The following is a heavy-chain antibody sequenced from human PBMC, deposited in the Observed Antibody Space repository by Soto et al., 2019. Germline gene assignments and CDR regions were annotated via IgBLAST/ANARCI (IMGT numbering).Heavy chain of an antibody. Sequence: SETLSLTCAVSGDSISSSMWWSWVRQPPGKGLEWIGEIYHSGSTNYNPSLKSRVTISVDKSKNQFSLKLSSVTAADTAVYYRARKQWLVPNWFDPWGQGTLVTVSS. D-gene: IGHD6-19*01. CDR1: GDSISSSMW. J-gene: IGHJ5*02. CDR3: ARKQWLVPNWFDP. CDR2: IYHSGST. V-gene: IGHV4-4*02.